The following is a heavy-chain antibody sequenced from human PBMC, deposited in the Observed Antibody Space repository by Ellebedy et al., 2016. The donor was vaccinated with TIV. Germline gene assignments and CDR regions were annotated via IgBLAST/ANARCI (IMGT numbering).Heavy chain of an antibody. CDR2: IYYSGST. D-gene: IGHD3-10*01. J-gene: IGHJ4*02. CDR3: ARGRTPMVSKPSYFDS. V-gene: IGHV4-59*12. CDR1: GGSISSYY. Sequence: SETLSLTXTVSGGSISSYYWSWIRQPPGKGLEWIGYIYYSGSTNYNPSLKSRVTISVDTSKNQFSLNLRSLTAADTAMYYCARGRTPMVSKPSYFDSWGQGTLVTVSS.